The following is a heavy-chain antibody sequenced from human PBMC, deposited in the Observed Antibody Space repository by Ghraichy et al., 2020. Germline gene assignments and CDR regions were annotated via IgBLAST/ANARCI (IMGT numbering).Heavy chain of an antibody. CDR1: GFTFSSYW. CDR2: INSDGSST. V-gene: IGHV3-74*01. CDR3: ARAAYYYDSSGYYFQSFDY. J-gene: IGHJ4*02. D-gene: IGHD3-22*01. Sequence: GGSLRLSCAASGFTFSSYWMHWVRQAPGKGLVWVSRINSDGSSTSYADSVKGRFTISRDNAKNTLYLQMNSLRAEDTAVYYCARAAYYYDSSGYYFQSFDYWGQGTLVTVSS.